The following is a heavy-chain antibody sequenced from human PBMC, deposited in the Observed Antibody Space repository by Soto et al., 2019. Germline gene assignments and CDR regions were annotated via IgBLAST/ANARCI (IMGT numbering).Heavy chain of an antibody. Sequence: PSETLSLTCTVSGGSIGSSNYCWGWIRQPPGKGLEWIGSIYYFGSTYYNPSLKSRVTISVDTSKNQLSLKLSSVTAADTAVYYCASERVKGSGSPSRYYYGMDVWGQGTTVTVSS. D-gene: IGHD3-10*01. J-gene: IGHJ6*02. V-gene: IGHV4-39*01. CDR2: IYYFGST. CDR1: GGSIGSSNYC. CDR3: ASERVKGSGSPSRYYYGMDV.